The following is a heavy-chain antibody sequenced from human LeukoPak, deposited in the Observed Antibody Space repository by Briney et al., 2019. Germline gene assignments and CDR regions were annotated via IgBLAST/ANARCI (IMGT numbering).Heavy chain of an antibody. Sequence: KPSETLSLTCTVSGGSISSYYWSWIRQPPGKGLEWIGYIYYSGSTNYNPSLKSRVTISVDTSKNQFSLKLSSVTAADTAVYYCARQYIVATTSYFDYWGQGTLVTVSS. CDR1: GGSISSYY. V-gene: IGHV4-59*01. J-gene: IGHJ4*02. CDR3: ARQYIVATTSYFDY. D-gene: IGHD5-12*01. CDR2: IYYSGST.